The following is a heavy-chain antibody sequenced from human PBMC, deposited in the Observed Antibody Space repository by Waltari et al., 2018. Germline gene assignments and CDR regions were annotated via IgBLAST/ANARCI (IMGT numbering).Heavy chain of an antibody. D-gene: IGHD5-12*01. J-gene: IGHJ4*02. V-gene: IGHV5-51*01. CDR2: IYPGDSDT. Sequence: EVQLVESGGGLVQPGGYLRLSCAAYGFTFSSYSMTWVRQAPGKGLEWMGIIYPGDSDTRYSPSFQGQVTISADKSISTAYLQWSSLKASDTAMYYCARSSDGDGYRDYWGQGTLVTVSS. CDR1: GFTFSSYS. CDR3: ARSSDGDGYRDY.